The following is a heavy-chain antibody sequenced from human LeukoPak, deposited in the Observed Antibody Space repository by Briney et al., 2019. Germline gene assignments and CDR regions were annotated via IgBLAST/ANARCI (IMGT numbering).Heavy chain of an antibody. V-gene: IGHV4-59*01. Sequence: PSETLSLTCTVSGGSISSYYWSWIRQPPGKGLEWIGYIYYSGSTNYNPSLKSRVTISVDTSKNQFSLKLSSVTAADTAVYYCARGTAMVPGDYWGQGTPVTVSS. D-gene: IGHD5-18*01. CDR1: GGSISSYY. J-gene: IGHJ4*02. CDR3: ARGTAMVPGDY. CDR2: IYYSGST.